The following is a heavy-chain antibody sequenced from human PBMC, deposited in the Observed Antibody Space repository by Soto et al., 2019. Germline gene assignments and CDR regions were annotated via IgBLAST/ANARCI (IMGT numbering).Heavy chain of an antibody. V-gene: IGHV4-34*01. CDR3: AAGGGLPRYY. Sequence: SETLSLTCAVYGGSFSGYYWTWIRQPPGTGLEWIGEINHRGSTNYNPSLKSRVTISVDTSKNQFSLKLTSVTAADTAVYYCAAGGGLPRYYWGQGTLVTVSS. CDR2: INHRGST. D-gene: IGHD5-12*01. J-gene: IGHJ4*02. CDR1: GGSFSGYY.